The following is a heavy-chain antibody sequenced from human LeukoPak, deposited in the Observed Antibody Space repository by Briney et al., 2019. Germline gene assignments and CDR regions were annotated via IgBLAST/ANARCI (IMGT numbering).Heavy chain of an antibody. D-gene: IGHD4-17*01. CDR3: ARDLVTVTKGFDI. Sequence: SETLSLTCAVSGDSFSSHYWTWIRQPPGKGLEWIGYISYIGSTNYNPSLKSRVTVSIDTSKNQFSLKLSSVTAADTAVYYCARDLVTVTKGFDIWGQGTMVSVSS. CDR2: ISYIGST. CDR1: GDSFSSHY. V-gene: IGHV4-59*11. J-gene: IGHJ3*02.